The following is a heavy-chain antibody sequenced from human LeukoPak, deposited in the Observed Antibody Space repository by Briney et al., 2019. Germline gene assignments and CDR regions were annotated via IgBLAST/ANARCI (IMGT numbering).Heavy chain of an antibody. CDR2: MNPNTGDT. CDR1: GYTFTGYD. D-gene: IGHD1-26*01. J-gene: IGHJ4*02. Sequence: ASVRVSCKASGYTFTGYDMNWVRQATGQGLEWMGWMNPNTGDTGCAQKFQGRVTMTRNSSIDTAYMELSGLRSEDTAVYYCTRGSLSGSSRDYWGQGTLLTVSS. V-gene: IGHV1-8*01. CDR3: TRGSLSGSSRDY.